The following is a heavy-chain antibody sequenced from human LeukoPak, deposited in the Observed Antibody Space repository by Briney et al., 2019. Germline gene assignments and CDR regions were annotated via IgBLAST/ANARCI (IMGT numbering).Heavy chain of an antibody. CDR3: ARSIEQWLGDDY. J-gene: IGHJ4*02. D-gene: IGHD6-19*01. V-gene: IGHV3-21*01. CDR1: GFTFSSYS. Sequence: GGSLRLSCAASGFTFSSYSMHWVRQAPGKGLEWVSSISRSSSYIYYADSVRGRFTIPRDNAKNSLYLQMNSLRAEDTAVYYCARSIEQWLGDDYWGQGTLVTVSS. CDR2: ISRSSSYI.